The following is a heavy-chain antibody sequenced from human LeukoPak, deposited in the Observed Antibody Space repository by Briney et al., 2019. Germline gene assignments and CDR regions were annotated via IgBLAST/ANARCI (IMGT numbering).Heavy chain of an antibody. CDR2: MSPNSGDT. V-gene: IGHV1-8*01. J-gene: IGHJ4*02. Sequence: ASVKVSCKAPGYTFTSYDFNWVRQATGQRPEWMGWMSPNSGDTGYAQKFQDRVTMTRNTSISTAYMELSSLRSDDTAVYYCARGPPNWGYDYWGPGTLVTVSS. CDR3: ARGPPNWGYDY. CDR1: GYTFTSYD. D-gene: IGHD7-27*01.